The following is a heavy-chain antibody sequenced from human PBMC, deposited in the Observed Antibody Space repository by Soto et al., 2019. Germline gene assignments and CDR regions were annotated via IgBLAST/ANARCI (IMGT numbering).Heavy chain of an antibody. CDR1: GFSLSTSGMC. D-gene: IGHD3-10*01. J-gene: IGHJ4*02. Sequence: SGPTLVNPTQTLTQTCTFSGFSLSTSGMCVSWIRQPPGKALEWLARIDWDDDKYYSTSLKTRLTISKDTSKNQVVLTMTNMGPVDTATYYCARFYMVRGVKVVDYWGQGTLVTVSS. V-gene: IGHV2-70*11. CDR2: IDWDDDK. CDR3: ARFYMVRGVKVVDY.